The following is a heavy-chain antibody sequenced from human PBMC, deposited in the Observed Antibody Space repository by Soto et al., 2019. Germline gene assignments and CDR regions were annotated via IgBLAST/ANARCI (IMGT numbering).Heavy chain of an antibody. CDR1: GYTFTSYA. J-gene: IGHJ4*02. CDR3: AGVWGSYRYAIDY. Sequence: QVQLVQSRAEVKKPGASVKVSCKASGYTFTSYAMHWVRQAPGQRLEWMGWINAGNGNTKYSQKFQGRVTITRDTSASTAYMELSSLRSEDTAVYYCAGVWGSYRYAIDYWGQGTLVTVSS. CDR2: INAGNGNT. V-gene: IGHV1-3*01. D-gene: IGHD3-16*02.